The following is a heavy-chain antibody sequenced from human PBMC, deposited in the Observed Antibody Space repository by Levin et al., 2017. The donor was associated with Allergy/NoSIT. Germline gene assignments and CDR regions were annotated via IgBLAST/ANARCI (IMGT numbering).Heavy chain of an antibody. CDR2: ISSSSTTI. CDR3: ARDTAPITMIRGVTMADSVWFDP. CDR1: GFTFSTYT. D-gene: IGHD3-10*01. Sequence: GGSLRLSCAASGFTFSTYTMNWVRQAPGKGLEWVSYISSSSTTIYYADSVKGRFTISRDNAKNSLYLQMNSLRDEDTAVYYCARDTAPITMIRGVTMADSVWFDPWGQGTLVTVSS. V-gene: IGHV3-48*02. J-gene: IGHJ5*02.